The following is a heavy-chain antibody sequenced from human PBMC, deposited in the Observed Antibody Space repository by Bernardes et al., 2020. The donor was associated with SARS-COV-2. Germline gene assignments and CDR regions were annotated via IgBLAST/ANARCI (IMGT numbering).Heavy chain of an antibody. J-gene: IGHJ6*02. CDR1: GFTFISYG. Sequence: GGSLRLSCSASGFTFISYGFHWVRQAPGKGLEWVAVISYDGHNKFNATSVRGRFTISRDNSKNTLYMQMNSLRAEDTAVYYCAKVIAAAGKGGVFDYYYGMDVWGQGTTVTVSS. V-gene: IGHV3-30*18. CDR2: ISYDGHNK. D-gene: IGHD6-13*01. CDR3: AKVIAAAGKGGVFDYYYGMDV.